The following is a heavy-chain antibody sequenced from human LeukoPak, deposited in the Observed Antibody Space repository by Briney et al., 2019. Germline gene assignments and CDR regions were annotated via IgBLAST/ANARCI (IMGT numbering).Heavy chain of an antibody. CDR3: AKDSSGSWYYFDY. CDR2: IYSGGST. J-gene: IGHJ4*02. D-gene: IGHD6-13*01. V-gene: IGHV3-53*01. Sequence: GGSLRLSCAASGFTVSSNYMSWVRQAPGKGLEWVSVIYSGGSTYYADSVKGRFTISRDNSKNTLYLQMNSLRAEDTAVYYCAKDSSGSWYYFDYWGQGTLVTVPS. CDR1: GFTVSSNY.